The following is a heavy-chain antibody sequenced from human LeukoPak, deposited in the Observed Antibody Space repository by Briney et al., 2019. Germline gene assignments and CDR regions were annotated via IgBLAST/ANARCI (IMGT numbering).Heavy chain of an antibody. V-gene: IGHV3-23*01. Sequence: GGSLRLSCAASGFAFTNYAMNWVRLAPGKGLEWVSSISDSGGSTYYADSAKGRFTISRDNSKNTLYLQMDSLRAEDTAVYYCARGGYQLLWYWGQGTLVTVSS. CDR1: GFAFTNYA. CDR2: ISDSGGST. CDR3: ARGGYQLLWY. J-gene: IGHJ4*02. D-gene: IGHD2-2*01.